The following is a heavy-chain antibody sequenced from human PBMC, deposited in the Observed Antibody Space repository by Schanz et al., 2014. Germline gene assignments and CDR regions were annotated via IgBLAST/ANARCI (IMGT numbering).Heavy chain of an antibody. V-gene: IGHV3-21*01. CDR3: AKELSRRGGQTNFYYYYGMDV. D-gene: IGHD5-12*01. Sequence: EVRLVESGGGLVKPGGSLRLSCAASGFSFSTYGMTWVRQAPGKGLEWVSSISSSSMYIYQADSMRGRFTISRDNAKNSLYLQVNNLSAEDTAVYYCAKELSRRGGQTNFYYYYGMDVWGQGTTVTVS. CDR2: ISSSSMYI. CDR1: GFSFSTYG. J-gene: IGHJ6*02.